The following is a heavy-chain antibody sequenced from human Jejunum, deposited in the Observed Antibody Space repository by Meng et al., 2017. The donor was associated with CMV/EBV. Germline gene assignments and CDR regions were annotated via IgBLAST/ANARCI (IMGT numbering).Heavy chain of an antibody. D-gene: IGHD3-10*01. V-gene: IGHV3-66*01. J-gene: IGHJ4*02. CDR3: ARDTNHHYKSGGYFDY. CDR2: IHGDDTT. CDR1: GFTVSGDF. Sequence: EVQLVESGXDLVQPGRXLRLSCAASGFTVSGDFMSWVRQAPGKGLEWVSVIHGDDTTFYADSVKGRFTISRDHSKNMLYLQMNSLRAEDTAIYYCARDTNHHYKSGGYFDYWGQGTLVTVSS.